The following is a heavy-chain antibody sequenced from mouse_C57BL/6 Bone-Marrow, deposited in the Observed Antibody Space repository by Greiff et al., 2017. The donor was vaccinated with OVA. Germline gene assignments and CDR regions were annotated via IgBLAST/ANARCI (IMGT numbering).Heavy chain of an antibody. D-gene: IGHD2-12*01. CDR2: IDPENGDT. CDR3: TTCYDGFYAMDY. Sequence: VQLKESGAELVRPGASVKLSCTASGFNIKDDYMHWVKQRPEQGLEWIGWIDPENGDTEYASKFQGKATITADTSSNTAYLQLSSLTSEDTAVYYCTTCYDGFYAMDYWGQGTSVTVSS. CDR1: GFNIKDDY. J-gene: IGHJ4*01. V-gene: IGHV14-4*01.